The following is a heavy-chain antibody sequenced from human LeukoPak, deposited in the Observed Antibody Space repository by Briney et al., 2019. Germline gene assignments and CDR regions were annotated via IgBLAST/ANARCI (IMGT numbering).Heavy chain of an antibody. D-gene: IGHD5-12*01. CDR1: GFTFSDYY. CDR2: ISSSSSYT. Sequence: GGSLRLSCAASGFTFSDYYMSWIRQAPGKGLEWVSYISSSSSYTNYADSVKCRFTISRDNAKNSLYLQMNSLRAEDTAVYYCARDSGSGYSGYVPFDYWGQGTLVTVSS. J-gene: IGHJ4*02. V-gene: IGHV3-11*06. CDR3: ARDSGSGYSGYVPFDY.